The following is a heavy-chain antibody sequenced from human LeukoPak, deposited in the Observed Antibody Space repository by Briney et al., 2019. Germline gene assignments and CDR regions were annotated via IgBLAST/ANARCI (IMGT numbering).Heavy chain of an antibody. Sequence: GGSLRLSCAASGFTFSGYDMHWLRQAIGKGLEWVSGIGIPGDTYYPGSVKGRFTISRENAKNSFYLQMNSLRAEDTAVYYCARAHVAAGLAFDIWGQGTMVTVSS. V-gene: IGHV3-13*01. CDR3: ARAHVAAGLAFDI. CDR2: IGIPGDT. J-gene: IGHJ3*02. D-gene: IGHD6-25*01. CDR1: GFTFSGYD.